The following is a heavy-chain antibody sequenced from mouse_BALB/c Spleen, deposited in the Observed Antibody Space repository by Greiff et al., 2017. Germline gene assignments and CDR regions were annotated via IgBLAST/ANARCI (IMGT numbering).Heavy chain of an antibody. J-gene: IGHJ4*01. CDR1: GFAFSSYD. Sequence: EVQLVESGGGLVKPGGSLKLSCAASGFAFSSYDMSWVRQTPEKRLEWVAYISSGGGSTYYPDTVKGRFTISRDNAKNTLYLQMSSLKSEDTAMYYCARHVTATGYAMDYGGQGTSVTVSS. V-gene: IGHV5-12-1*01. CDR3: ARHVTATGYAMDY. CDR2: ISSGGGST. D-gene: IGHD1-2*01.